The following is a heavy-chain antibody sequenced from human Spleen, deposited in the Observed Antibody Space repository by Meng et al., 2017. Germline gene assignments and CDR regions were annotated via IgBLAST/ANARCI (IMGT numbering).Heavy chain of an antibody. D-gene: IGHD1-20*01. Sequence: ASVKVSCKASGYTFTGYYMHWVRQAPGQGLEWMGWINPNSGGTNYAQKFQGRVTMTRDTSISTAYMELSRLRSDDTAVYYCARAGNWNGRGVDAFDIWGQGTMVTVSS. V-gene: IGHV1-2*02. J-gene: IGHJ3*02. CDR3: ARAGNWNGRGVDAFDI. CDR1: GYTFTGYY. CDR2: INPNSGGT.